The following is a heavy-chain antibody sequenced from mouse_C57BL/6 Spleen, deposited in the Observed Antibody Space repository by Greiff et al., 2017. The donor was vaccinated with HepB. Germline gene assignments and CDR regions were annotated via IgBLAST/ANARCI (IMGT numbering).Heavy chain of an antibody. Sequence: VKLQQSGPELVKPGASVKISCKASGYAFSSSWMNWVKQRPGKGLEWIGRIYPGDGDTNYNGKFKGKATLTADKSSSTAYMQLSSLTSEDSAVYFCARGATVVATNFDVWGTGTTVTVSS. D-gene: IGHD1-1*01. V-gene: IGHV1-82*01. J-gene: IGHJ1*03. CDR2: IYPGDGDT. CDR1: GYAFSSSW. CDR3: ARGATVVATNFDV.